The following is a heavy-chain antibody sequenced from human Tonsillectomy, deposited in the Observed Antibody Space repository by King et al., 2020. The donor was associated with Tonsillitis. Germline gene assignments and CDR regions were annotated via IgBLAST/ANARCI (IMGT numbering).Heavy chain of an antibody. CDR2: ISYHGSNK. Sequence: VQLVESGGGVVQPGRSLRLSCTASGFTFSNYAMHWVRQAPGKGLEWVAVISYHGSNKYYADSVKGRFTISRDNFKNTLYLQMNSLRTEDMAVFYCARDTTMAEYYFDYWGQGTLVTVSS. CDR3: ARDTTMAEYYFDY. J-gene: IGHJ4*02. CDR1: GFTFSNYA. V-gene: IGHV3-30*04. D-gene: IGHD5-24*01.